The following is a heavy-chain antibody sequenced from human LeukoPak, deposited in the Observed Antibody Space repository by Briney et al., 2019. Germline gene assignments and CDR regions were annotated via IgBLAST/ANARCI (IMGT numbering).Heavy chain of an antibody. V-gene: IGHV3-43*01. CDR1: GFTFDDYT. J-gene: IGHJ4*02. CDR3: AKDIGDSIGYNYFDS. Sequence: GGSLRLSCAASGFTFDDYTMHWVRRAPGKGLEWVSVISWHGSTTKYADSVRGRFIISRDNRKNSLSLQMNSLRPEDTALYYCAKDIGDSIGYNYFDSWGQGTLVTVSS. CDR2: ISWHGSTT. D-gene: IGHD3-22*01.